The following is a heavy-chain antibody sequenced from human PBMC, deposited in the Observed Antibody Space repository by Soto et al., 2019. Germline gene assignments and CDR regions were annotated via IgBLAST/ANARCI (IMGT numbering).Heavy chain of an antibody. CDR3: AREVGGWEGSYFDY. Sequence: SETLSLTCTVSCGSISSGDYYWSWIRQPPGKGLEWIGYIYYSGSTYYNPSLKSRVTISVDTSKNQFSLKLSSVTAADTAVYYCAREVGGWEGSYFDYWGQGTLVTVSS. CDR2: IYYSGST. CDR1: CGSISSGDYY. D-gene: IGHD6-19*01. V-gene: IGHV4-30-4*01. J-gene: IGHJ4*02.